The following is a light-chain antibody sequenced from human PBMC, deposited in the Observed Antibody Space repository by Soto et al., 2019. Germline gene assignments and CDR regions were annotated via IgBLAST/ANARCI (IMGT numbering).Light chain of an antibody. J-gene: IGKJ4*01. V-gene: IGKV3D-20*02. Sequence: IVFTQYAASLSLYPGERTPLSCRASQSVSSSYLAWYQQKAGQAPRLLIYGASSRATGIPDRFSGSGSGTDFTLTISSLEPEDFAVYYCQQHTNWPLTYGGGTKVDIK. CDR1: QSVSSSY. CDR2: GAS. CDR3: QQHTNWPLT.